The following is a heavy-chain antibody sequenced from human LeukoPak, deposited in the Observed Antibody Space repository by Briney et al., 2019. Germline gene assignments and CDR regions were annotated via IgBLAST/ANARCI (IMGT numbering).Heavy chain of an antibody. CDR1: GGSISNNY. Sequence: DPSETLSLTCLVSGGSISNNYWSWIRQPTGKGLEWIGYIYYTGSTSYNPHLKSRVSISVDTSKNQFSLRLTSVTAADTALYYCAKYRPSGSVWVGFDIWGQGTMVTVSS. D-gene: IGHD3-16*01. CDR3: AKYRPSGSVWVGFDI. CDR2: IYYTGST. J-gene: IGHJ3*02. V-gene: IGHV4-59*08.